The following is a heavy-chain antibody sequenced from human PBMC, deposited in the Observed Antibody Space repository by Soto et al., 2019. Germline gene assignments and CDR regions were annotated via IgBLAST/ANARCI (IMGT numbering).Heavy chain of an antibody. CDR3: AKDGQLLPFDY. CDR2: ISGSGGST. V-gene: IGHV3-23*01. J-gene: IGHJ4*02. CDR1: GFTFDDYA. D-gene: IGHD2-2*01. Sequence: RRSLRLSCAASGFTFDDYAMHWFRQAPGKGLEWVSAISGSGGSTYYADSVKGRFTISRDNSKNTLYLQMNSLRAEDTAVYYCAKDGQLLPFDYWGQGTLVTVSS.